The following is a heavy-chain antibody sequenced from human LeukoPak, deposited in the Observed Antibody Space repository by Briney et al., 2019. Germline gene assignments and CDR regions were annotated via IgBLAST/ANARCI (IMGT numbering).Heavy chain of an antibody. J-gene: IGHJ4*02. Sequence: GASVKVSCKASGGTFSSYAISWVRQAPGQGLEWMGGIIPIFGTANYAQKFQGRVTITADESTSTAYMELSSLRSEDTAVYYCARKSGYSGLSGYFDYWGQGTLVTVSS. V-gene: IGHV1-69*13. CDR2: IIPIFGTA. CDR1: GGTFSSYA. D-gene: IGHD5-12*01. CDR3: ARKSGYSGLSGYFDY.